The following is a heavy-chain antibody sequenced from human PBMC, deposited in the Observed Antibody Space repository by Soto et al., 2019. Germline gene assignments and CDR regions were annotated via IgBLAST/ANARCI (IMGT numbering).Heavy chain of an antibody. J-gene: IGHJ4*02. V-gene: IGHV3-7*01. CDR3: AREFTSVKAARPPPAHHLDY. D-gene: IGHD6-6*01. CDR1: GFTFSSYW. Sequence: GGSLRLSCAASGFTFSSYWMSWVRQAPGKGLEWVANIKQDGSEKYYVDSVKGRFTISRDNAKNSLYLQMNSLRAEDTAVYYCAREFTSVKAARPPPAHHLDYWGQGTLVTVSS. CDR2: IKQDGSEK.